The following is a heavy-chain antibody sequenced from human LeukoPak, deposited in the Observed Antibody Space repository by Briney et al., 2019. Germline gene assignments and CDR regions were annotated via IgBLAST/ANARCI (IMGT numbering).Heavy chain of an antibody. CDR3: AKEGPHSGSYPDAFDI. Sequence: GRSLRLSCAASGFTFSSYGMHWVRQAPGKGLEWVTVIWYDGSIKYYADSVKGRFTISRDNYKNTLYLQMNSLRAEDTAVYYCAKEGPHSGSYPDAFDIWGQGTMVTVSS. CDR1: GFTFSSYG. D-gene: IGHD1-26*01. V-gene: IGHV3-33*06. J-gene: IGHJ3*02. CDR2: IWYDGSIK.